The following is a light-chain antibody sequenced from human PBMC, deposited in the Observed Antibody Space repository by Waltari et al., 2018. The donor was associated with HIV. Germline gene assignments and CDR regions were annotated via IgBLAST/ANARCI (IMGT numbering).Light chain of an antibody. J-gene: IGLJ2*01. CDR2: DVS. CDR1: SSDIGGYKY. Sequence: QSALTQPASVSGFPRQSITISCTGSSSDIGGYKYVSWYQSYPGKAPKRIIYDVSSRPSGVSDRFSGSKSGNTASLTISGLRAGDEADYYCSSYTSTSTPLLFGGGTKLTVL. V-gene: IGLV2-14*01. CDR3: SSYTSTSTPLL.